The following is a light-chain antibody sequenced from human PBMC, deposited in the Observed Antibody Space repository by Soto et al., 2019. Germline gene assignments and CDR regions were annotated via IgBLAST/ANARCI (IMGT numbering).Light chain of an antibody. J-gene: IGKJ2*01. Sequence: DIQMTQSPSTLSASVGDRVTITCRASQTISNWLAWYQQKPGRAPKLLIYEASTLETGVPSRFSGSGSGTEFTLTISSLQPDDFATYYCQQYSSYSRTFGQGTKLEI. V-gene: IGKV1-5*03. CDR1: QTISNW. CDR3: QQYSSYSRT. CDR2: EAS.